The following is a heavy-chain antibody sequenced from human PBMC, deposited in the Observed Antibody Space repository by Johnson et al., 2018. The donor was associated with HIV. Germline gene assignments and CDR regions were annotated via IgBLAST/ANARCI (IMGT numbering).Heavy chain of an antibody. J-gene: IGHJ3*02. CDR1: GFTFSDYY. V-gene: IGHV3-11*04. CDR3: ARGDYYDSSGYYHPDAFDI. CDR2: ISSSGSTI. Sequence: VQVVESGGGLVKPGGSLRLSCAASGFTFSDYYMSWIRQAPGKGLEWVSYISSSGSTIYYADSVKGRFTISRDNAKNSLYLQMTSRRAEDTAVYYCARGDYYDSSGYYHPDAFDIWGQGTMVTVSS. D-gene: IGHD3-22*01.